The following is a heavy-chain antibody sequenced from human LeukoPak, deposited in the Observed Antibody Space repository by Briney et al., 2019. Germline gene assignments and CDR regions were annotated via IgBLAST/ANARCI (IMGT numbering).Heavy chain of an antibody. Sequence: SETLSLTCTVSGGSISSSSYYWGWIRQPPGKGLEWIGSIYYSGSTHYNPSLKSRVTISVDTSKNEFSLKLSSVTAADTAVYYCARNNTLMMYPRGGEDKGFDYWGQGTMVTVSP. D-gene: IGHD2-8*01. CDR3: ARNNTLMMYPRGGEDKGFDY. V-gene: IGHV4-39*01. J-gene: IGHJ4*02. CDR2: IYYSGST. CDR1: GGSISSSSYY.